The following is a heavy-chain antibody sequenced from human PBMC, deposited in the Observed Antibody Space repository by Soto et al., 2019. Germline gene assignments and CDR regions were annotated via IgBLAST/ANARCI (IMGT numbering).Heavy chain of an antibody. J-gene: IGHJ4*02. V-gene: IGHV1-18*04. CDR2: ISPFTGDT. D-gene: IGHD2-15*01. CDR3: ARSCSGGSCHSAY. CDR1: GYTFSNYG. Sequence: GASVKVSCKASGYTFSNYGINWVRQAPGQGLEWMGWISPFTGDTHYTQSPQDRVTMTTDTSTSTAYMELRSLRSADTAVYYCARSCSGGSCHSAYWGQGTLVTVSS.